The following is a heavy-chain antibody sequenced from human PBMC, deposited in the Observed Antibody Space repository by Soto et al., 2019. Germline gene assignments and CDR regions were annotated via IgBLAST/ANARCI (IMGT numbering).Heavy chain of an antibody. CDR2: INPSGGST. D-gene: IGHD6-13*01. CDR1: GYIFTSYY. CDR3: ARELRSSSWYFWFDP. Sequence: ASVKVSCKASGYIFTSYYMHWVRQAPGQGLEWMGIINPSGGSTSYAQKFQGRVTMTRDTSTSTVYMELSSLRSEDTAVYYCARELRSSSWYFWFDPWGQGTLVTVSS. J-gene: IGHJ5*02. V-gene: IGHV1-46*01.